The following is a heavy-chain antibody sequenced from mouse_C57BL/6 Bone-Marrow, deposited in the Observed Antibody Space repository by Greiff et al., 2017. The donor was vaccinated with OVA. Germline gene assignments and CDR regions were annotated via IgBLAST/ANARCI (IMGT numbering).Heavy chain of an antibody. CDR1: GFNIKDDY. D-gene: IGHD2-3*01. J-gene: IGHJ2*01. V-gene: IGHV14-4*01. CDR2: IDPENGDT. Sequence: EVMLVESGAELVRPGASVKLSCTASGFNIKDDYMHWVKQRPEQGLEWIGWIDPENGDTEYASKFQGKATITADTSSNTAYLQLSSLTSEDTAVYYCTTRWLLSYWGQGTTLTVSS. CDR3: TTRWLLSY.